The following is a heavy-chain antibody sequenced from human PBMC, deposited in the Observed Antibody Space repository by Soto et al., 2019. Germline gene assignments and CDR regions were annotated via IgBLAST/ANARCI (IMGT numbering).Heavy chain of an antibody. CDR3: ARVDSRCYPPFDY. CDR2: IYYSGST. D-gene: IGHD3-22*01. V-gene: IGHV4-30-4*01. CDR1: GGSISSGDYY. J-gene: IGHJ4*02. Sequence: PSETLSLTCTVSGGSISSGDYYWSWIRQPPGKGLEWIGYIYYSGSTYYNPSLKSRVTISVDTSKNQFSLKLSSVTAADTAVYYWARVDSRCYPPFDYWGQGTLVTVSS.